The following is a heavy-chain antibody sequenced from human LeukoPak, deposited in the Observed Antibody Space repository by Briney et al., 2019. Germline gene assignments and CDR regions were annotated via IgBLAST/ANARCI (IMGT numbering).Heavy chain of an antibody. J-gene: IGHJ5*02. CDR2: INPNSGGT. Sequence: ASVKVSCKASGYTFTGYYMHWVRRAPGQGLEWMGWINPNSGGTNYAQKFQGRVTMTRDTSISTAYMELSRLRSDDTAVYYCARDHGYCSSTSCYNWFDPWGQGTLVTVSS. D-gene: IGHD2-2*01. CDR1: GYTFTGYY. V-gene: IGHV1-2*02. CDR3: ARDHGYCSSTSCYNWFDP.